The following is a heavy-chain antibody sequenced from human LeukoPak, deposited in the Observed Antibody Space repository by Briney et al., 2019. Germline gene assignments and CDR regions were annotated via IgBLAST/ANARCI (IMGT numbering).Heavy chain of an antibody. CDR2: INPSGGST. V-gene: IGHV1-46*01. CDR1: GYTFTSYY. D-gene: IGHD3-3*01. Sequence: ASVKVSCKASGYTFTSYYMHWVRQAPGQGLEWMGIINPSGGSTSYAQKFQGRVTMTRDTSMSTVYMELSSLRSEDTAVYYCARGGITIYGVGINWFDPWGQGTLVTVSS. J-gene: IGHJ5*02. CDR3: ARGGITIYGVGINWFDP.